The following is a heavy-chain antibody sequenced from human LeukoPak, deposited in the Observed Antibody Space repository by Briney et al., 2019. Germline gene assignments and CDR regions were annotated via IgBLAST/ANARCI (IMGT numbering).Heavy chain of an antibody. D-gene: IGHD1-26*01. CDR3: ARGMWGYWYFDL. V-gene: IGHV4-59*08. Sequence: SETLSLTCTVSGGSISSYYWSWIRQPPGKGLEWIGYIYYSGSTNYNPSLKSRVTISVDTSKNQFSLKLSSVTAADTAVYYCARGMWGYWYFDLWGRGTLVTVSS. J-gene: IGHJ2*01. CDR2: IYYSGST. CDR1: GGSISSYY.